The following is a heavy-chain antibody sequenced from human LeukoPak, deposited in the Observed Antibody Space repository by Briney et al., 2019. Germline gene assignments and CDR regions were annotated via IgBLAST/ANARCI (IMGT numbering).Heavy chain of an antibody. CDR3: ARDLTQLSAFDY. V-gene: IGHV3-7*01. J-gene: IGHJ4*02. CDR2: IKQDGSER. CDR1: GFPLSCYW. D-gene: IGHD5-18*01. Sequence: WGALRLSFAAPGFPLSCYWVSWVRQAPGKGVGWVANIKQDGSERYYVDSVKGRFTISRDNAKNSLYLQMNSLRAEDTAVYYCARDLTQLSAFDYWGQGTLVTVSS.